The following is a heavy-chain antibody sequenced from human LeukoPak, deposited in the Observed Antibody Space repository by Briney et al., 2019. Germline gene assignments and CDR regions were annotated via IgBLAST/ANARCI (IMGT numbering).Heavy chain of an antibody. CDR3: ARIIVVVTYYLDY. D-gene: IGHD2-21*02. V-gene: IGHV3-49*04. CDR2: IRSKRFGGTI. Sequence: GGSLTLSCTTSGFSFGDYAMSWVRQAPGKGLEWIAFIRSKRFGGTIEYAASVKGRLTISRDDSKGTAYLQMNSLRPEDTAVYYCARIIVVVTYYLDYWGQGTLVTVSS. J-gene: IGHJ4*02. CDR1: GFSFGDYA.